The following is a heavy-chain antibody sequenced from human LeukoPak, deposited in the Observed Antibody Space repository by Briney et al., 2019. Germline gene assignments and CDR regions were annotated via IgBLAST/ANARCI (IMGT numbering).Heavy chain of an antibody. CDR1: GFTFSNAW. D-gene: IGHD3-16*02. V-gene: IGHV3-15*01. J-gene: IGHJ4*02. Sequence: PGGSLRLSCAASGFTFSNAWMSWVRQAPGKGLEWVGRIKSKTDGGTTDYAAPVKGRFTISRGDSKNTLYLQMNSLKTEDTAVYYCTTEELYYDYVWGSYRQYYFDYWGQGTLVTVSS. CDR3: TTEELYYDYVWGSYRQYYFDY. CDR2: IKSKTDGGTT.